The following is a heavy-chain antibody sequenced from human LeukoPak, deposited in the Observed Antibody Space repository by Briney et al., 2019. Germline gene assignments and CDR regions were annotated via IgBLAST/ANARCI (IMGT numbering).Heavy chain of an antibody. Sequence: SETLSLTCTASGGSISSYYLSWIRQPPGKGLEWIGYIYYSGSTNYNHSLNSRVTISVDTSKNQFSLKLSSVTAADTAVYYCARLTGYSSESWFDPWGQGTLVTVS. CDR3: ARLTGYSSESWFDP. J-gene: IGHJ5*02. D-gene: IGHD3-9*01. V-gene: IGHV4-59*01. CDR1: GGSISSYY. CDR2: IYYSGST.